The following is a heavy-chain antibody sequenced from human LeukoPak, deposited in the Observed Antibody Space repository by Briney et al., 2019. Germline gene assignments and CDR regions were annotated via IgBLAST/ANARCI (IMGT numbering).Heavy chain of an antibody. CDR3: ARVGLYDSSGYSPAWGY. Sequence: GGSLRLSCAASGFTFSSYEMNWVRQAPGKGLEWVSYISSSGSTIYYADSVKGRFTISRDNAKNSLYLQMNSLRAEDTAVYYCARVGLYDSSGYSPAWGYWGQGTLVTASS. CDR2: ISSSGSTI. CDR1: GFTFSSYE. V-gene: IGHV3-48*03. D-gene: IGHD3-22*01. J-gene: IGHJ4*02.